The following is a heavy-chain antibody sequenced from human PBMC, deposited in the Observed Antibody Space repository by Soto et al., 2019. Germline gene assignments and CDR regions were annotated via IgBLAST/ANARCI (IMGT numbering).Heavy chain of an antibody. CDR2: IIPIFGTA. J-gene: IGHJ6*04. V-gene: IGHV1-69*06. D-gene: IGHD3-9*01. CDR1: FGTFSSYA. Sequence: SSVKVSCKASFGTFSSYAISWVRQAPGQGLEWMGGIIPIFGTANYAQKFQGRVTITADKSTSTDYMELSSLRSEDTAVYYCVGSGSYFGLHDAISHYIYGIAVWGEVTTVTLSA. CDR3: VGSGSYFGLHDAISHYIYGIAV.